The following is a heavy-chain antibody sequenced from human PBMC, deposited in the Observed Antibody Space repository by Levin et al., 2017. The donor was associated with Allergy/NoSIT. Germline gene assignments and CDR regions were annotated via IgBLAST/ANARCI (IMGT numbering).Heavy chain of an antibody. CDR1: GYTFTDYY. Sequence: GESLKISCKASGYTFTDYYLHWVRQAPGQGLEWMGWVNPNTGVTKNAQKFQGRVTMTRDTSTTTVYMEMSRLTSDDTAIYYCTRVDLRAAVITTRPDQWFDPWGQGTLVTVSS. CDR3: TRVDLRAAVITTRPDQWFDP. D-gene: IGHD6-6*01. J-gene: IGHJ5*02. V-gene: IGHV1-2*02. CDR2: VNPNTGVT.